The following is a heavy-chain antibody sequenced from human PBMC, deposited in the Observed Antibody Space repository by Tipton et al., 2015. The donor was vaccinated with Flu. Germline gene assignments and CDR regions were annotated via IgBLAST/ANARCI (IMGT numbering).Heavy chain of an antibody. V-gene: IGHV4-59*01. Sequence: GSLRLSCTVSGGSISSYYWSWIRQPPGKGLEWIGYIYYSGSTNYNPSLKSRVTISVDTSKNQFSLKLSSATAADTAVYYCARLYYYDSSGYYYGGWFDPWGQGTLVTVSS. J-gene: IGHJ5*02. CDR1: GGSISSYY. D-gene: IGHD3-22*01. CDR2: IYYSGST. CDR3: ARLYYYDSSGYYYGGWFDP.